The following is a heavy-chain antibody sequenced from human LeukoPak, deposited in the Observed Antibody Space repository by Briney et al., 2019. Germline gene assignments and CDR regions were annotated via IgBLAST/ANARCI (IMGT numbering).Heavy chain of an antibody. CDR2: MNPNSGNT. Sequence: ASVKVSCKASGYTFTSYDINWVRQATGQGLEWMGWMNPNSGNTGYAQKFQGRVTMTRNTSISTAYMELSSLSSEDTAVYYCAINDNSRRYFQYWGQGTLVTVSS. CDR1: GYTFTSYD. J-gene: IGHJ1*01. D-gene: IGHD3-9*01. CDR3: AINDNSRRYFQY. V-gene: IGHV1-8*01.